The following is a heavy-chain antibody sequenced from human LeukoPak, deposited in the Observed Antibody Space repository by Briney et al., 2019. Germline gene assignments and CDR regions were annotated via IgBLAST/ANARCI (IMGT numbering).Heavy chain of an antibody. V-gene: IGHV4-39*01. CDR2: IYYSKNT. CDR3: VSPRGFSYGYFDY. Sequence: SETLSLTCTVSGGSISSSSAYWGWIRQPPGKGLEWIGSIYYSKNTYYNPSLKSRVTISADTSKNQFSLTMGSVSATDTAVYYCVSPRGFSYGYFDYWGQGTLVTVSS. CDR1: GGSISSSSAY. J-gene: IGHJ4*02. D-gene: IGHD5-18*01.